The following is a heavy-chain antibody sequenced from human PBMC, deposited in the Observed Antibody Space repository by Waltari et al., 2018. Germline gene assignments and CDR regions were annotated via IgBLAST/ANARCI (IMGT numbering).Heavy chain of an antibody. CDR1: GYSISSGYY. D-gene: IGHD2-21*01. CDR3: ARLVGSYWYFDL. Sequence: QVQLQESGQGLVKPSETLSLTCAVSGYSISSGYYCGWIRQPPGKGLEWIGSIYHSGSTYYNPSLKSRVTISVDTSKNQFSLKLSSVTAADTAVYYCARLVGSYWYFDLWGRGTLVTVSS. CDR2: IYHSGST. V-gene: IGHV4-38-2*01. J-gene: IGHJ2*01.